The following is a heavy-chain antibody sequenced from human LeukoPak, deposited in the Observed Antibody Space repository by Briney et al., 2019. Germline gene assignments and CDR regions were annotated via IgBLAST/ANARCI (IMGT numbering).Heavy chain of an antibody. V-gene: IGHV4-34*01. CDR1: GGSFSGYY. CDR3: ARGRSQYYGSGSYYAY. D-gene: IGHD3-10*01. CDR2: INHSGTT. Sequence: SETLSLTCAVYGGSFSGYYWSWIRQPPGKGLEWIGEINHSGTTNYNPSLKSRVTISVDTSKNQFSLKLSSVAAADTAVYYCARGRSQYYGSGSYYAYWGQGTLVTVSS. J-gene: IGHJ4*02.